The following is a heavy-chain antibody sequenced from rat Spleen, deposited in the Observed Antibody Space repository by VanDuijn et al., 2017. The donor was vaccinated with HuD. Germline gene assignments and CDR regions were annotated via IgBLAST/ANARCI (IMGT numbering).Heavy chain of an antibody. Sequence: EVQLVESGGGLVQPGRSLKLSCAASGFTFSDYNMAWVRQAPKKGLEWVATIIFDGSDTSYRDSVGGLHTISRDNAKSTRYLQMNSLRSANTANDYCTRDRPGYNYYVMDAWGQGASVTVSS. CDR2: IIFDGSDT. CDR3: TRDRPGYNYYVMDA. J-gene: IGHJ4*01. CDR1: GFTFSDYN. D-gene: IGHD1-4*01. V-gene: IGHV5-7*01.